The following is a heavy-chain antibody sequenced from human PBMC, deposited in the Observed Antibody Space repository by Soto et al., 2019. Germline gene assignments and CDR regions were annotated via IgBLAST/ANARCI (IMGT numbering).Heavy chain of an antibody. D-gene: IGHD6-19*01. Sequence: GESLKISCKGSGYSFTNYWINWVRQMPGKGLEWMGRIDTSDSYITYSPSFQGHVTIAADKSISTAYLRWSSLKASDTAIYYCARSYSSGSNYFDPWGQGTLVTVSS. J-gene: IGHJ5*02. V-gene: IGHV5-10-1*01. CDR1: GYSFTNYW. CDR2: IDTSDSYI. CDR3: ARSYSSGSNYFDP.